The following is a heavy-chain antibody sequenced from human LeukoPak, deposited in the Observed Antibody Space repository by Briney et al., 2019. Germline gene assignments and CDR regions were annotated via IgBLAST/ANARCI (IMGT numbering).Heavy chain of an antibody. Sequence: SVKVSCKASGGTFSNYAISWVRQAPGQGLEWMGGIIPIFGTANYAQKFQGRVTITADESTSTAYMELSSLRAEDTAVYYCAKEVVATIPPLWGQGTLVTVSS. D-gene: IGHD5-12*01. CDR3: AKEVVATIPPL. CDR1: GGTFSNYA. J-gene: IGHJ4*02. CDR2: IIPIFGTA. V-gene: IGHV1-69*13.